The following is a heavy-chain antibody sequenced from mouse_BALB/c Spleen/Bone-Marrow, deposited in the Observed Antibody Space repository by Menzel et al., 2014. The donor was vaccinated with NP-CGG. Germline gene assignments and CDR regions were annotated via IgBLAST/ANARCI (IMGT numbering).Heavy chain of an antibody. Sequence: EVHLVESGGGLVQPGGSLKLSCAASGFTFSSYTMSWVRQTPEKRLEWVGYISNGGGSTYYPDTVKGRFTISRDNAKNTLYLQMSSLKSEDTAMYYCARHGYYGSRAMDYWGQGTSVTVSS. CDR2: ISNGGGST. CDR3: ARHGYYGSRAMDY. V-gene: IGHV5-12-2*01. D-gene: IGHD1-1*01. J-gene: IGHJ4*01. CDR1: GFTFSSYT.